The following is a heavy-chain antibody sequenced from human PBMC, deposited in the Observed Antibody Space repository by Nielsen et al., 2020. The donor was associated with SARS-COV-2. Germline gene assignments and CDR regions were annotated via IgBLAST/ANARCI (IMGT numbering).Heavy chain of an antibody. J-gene: IGHJ5*02. Sequence: ASVKVSCKASGYTFTGYYMHWVRQAPGQGLEWMGWINAGNGNTKYSQKFQGRVTITRDTSASTAYMELSSLRSEDTAVYYCARDSQALNWFDPWGQGTLVTVSS. CDR2: INAGNGNT. V-gene: IGHV1-3*01. CDR1: GYTFTGYY. CDR3: ARDSQALNWFDP.